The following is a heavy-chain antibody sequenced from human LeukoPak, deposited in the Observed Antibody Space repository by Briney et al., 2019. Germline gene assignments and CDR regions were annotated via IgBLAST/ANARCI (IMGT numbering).Heavy chain of an antibody. J-gene: IGHJ5*02. D-gene: IGHD3-16*01. V-gene: IGHV1-69*02. CDR3: AISRQTLNWFDP. CDR2: IIPILGIA. CDR1: GGTFSSYT. Sequence: SVKVSCKASGGTFSSYTISWVRQAPGQGLEWMGRIIPILGIANYAQKFQGRVTITADKSTSTAHMELSSLRSEDTAVYYCAISRQTLNWFDPWGQGTLVTVSS.